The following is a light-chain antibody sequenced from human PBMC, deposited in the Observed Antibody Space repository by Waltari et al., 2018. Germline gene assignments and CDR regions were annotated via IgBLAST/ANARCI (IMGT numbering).Light chain of an antibody. CDR1: QSINRN. J-gene: IGKJ2*01. CDR2: GAS. CDR3: QQYNNWRT. V-gene: IGKV3-15*01. Sequence: EILMTQSPPTLSVSPGERATLSCRASQSINRNLAWYQQKPGQAPRLLIYGASTRATGIPARFSGSGSGTEFTLTISSLQSEDFAIYYCQQYNNWRTFGQGTKLEI.